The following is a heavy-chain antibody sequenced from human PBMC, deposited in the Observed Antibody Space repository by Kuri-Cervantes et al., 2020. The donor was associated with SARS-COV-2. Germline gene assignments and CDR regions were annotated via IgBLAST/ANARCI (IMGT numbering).Heavy chain of an antibody. CDR3: ARGYEGRYYYGMDV. CDR1: GGSISSGGYS. Sequence: SETLSLTCAVSGGSISSGGYSWSWIRQPPGKGLEWIGYIYHSGSTYYNPSLKSRVTISVDRSKNQFSLKLSSVTAADTAVYYCARGYEGRYYYGMDVWGQGTTVTVSS. V-gene: IGHV4-30-2*01. D-gene: IGHD3-3*01. J-gene: IGHJ6*02. CDR2: IYHSGST.